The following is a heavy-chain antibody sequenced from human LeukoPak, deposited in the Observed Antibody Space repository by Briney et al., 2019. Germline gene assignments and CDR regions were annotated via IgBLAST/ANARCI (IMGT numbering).Heavy chain of an antibody. J-gene: IGHJ6*03. V-gene: IGHV1-69*06. CDR3: ARSTRDSGYSYYYYMDV. CDR1: GYTFTSYA. CDR2: IIPIFGTA. Sequence: GASVKVSCKASGYTFTSYAMNWVRQAPGQGLEWMGGIIPIFGTANYAQKFQGRVTITADKSTSTAYMELSSLRSEDTAVYYCARSTRDSGYSYYYYMDVWGKGTTVTISS. D-gene: IGHD1-26*01.